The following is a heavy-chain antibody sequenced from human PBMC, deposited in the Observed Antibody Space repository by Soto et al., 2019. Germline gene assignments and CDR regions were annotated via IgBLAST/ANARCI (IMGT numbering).Heavy chain of an antibody. CDR1: GGTLSSYA. CDR2: IIPIFGTA. D-gene: IGHD3-22*01. Sequence: QVQLVQSGAEVKKPGSSVKVSCKASGGTLSSYAISWVRQAPGQGLEWMGGIIPIFGTANYAQRIQGRVTVTADESTSTAYMELSSLRSEDTAVYYCASSYSYDSSGYYVVSFDIWGQGTMVTVSS. J-gene: IGHJ3*02. CDR3: ASSYSYDSSGYYVVSFDI. V-gene: IGHV1-69*01.